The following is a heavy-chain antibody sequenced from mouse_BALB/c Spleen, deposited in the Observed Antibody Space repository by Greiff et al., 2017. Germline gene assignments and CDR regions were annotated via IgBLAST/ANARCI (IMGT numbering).Heavy chain of an antibody. D-gene: IGHD1-2*01. Sequence: EVMLVESGGGLVQPGGSLKLSCAASGFTFSSYTMSWVRQTPEKRLEWVAYISNGGGSTYYPDTVKGRFTISRDNAKNTLYLQMSSLKSEDTAMYYCARHSHYDYFAYWGQGTTLTVSA. CDR1: GFTFSSYT. CDR2: ISNGGGST. V-gene: IGHV5-12-2*01. CDR3: ARHSHYDYFAY. J-gene: IGHJ2*01.